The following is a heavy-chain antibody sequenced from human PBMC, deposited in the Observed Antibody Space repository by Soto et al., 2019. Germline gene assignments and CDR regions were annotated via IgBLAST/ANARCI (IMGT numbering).Heavy chain of an antibody. D-gene: IGHD2-21*02. J-gene: IGHJ6*02. CDR1: GGSISSSSYY. CDR3: ARHEETVGQPFYCGGDCYPTGDV. V-gene: IGHV4-39*01. Sequence: QLQLQESGPGLVKPSETLSLTCTVSGGSISSSSYYWGWIRQPPGKGLEWIGSIYYSGSTYYNPYLKSRVTISVDTSKNQFSLKLSSVTAADTAVYYCARHEETVGQPFYCGGDCYPTGDVWGQGTTVTVSS. CDR2: IYYSGST.